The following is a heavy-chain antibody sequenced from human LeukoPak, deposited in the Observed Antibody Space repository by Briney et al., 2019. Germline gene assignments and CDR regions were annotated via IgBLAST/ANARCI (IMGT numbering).Heavy chain of an antibody. J-gene: IGHJ3*02. CDR2: ISAYNGNT. D-gene: IGHD2-2*01. CDR1: GYTFTSYG. CDR3: ARVGLLSLLGAFDI. Sequence: GASVKVSCKASGYTFTSYGISWVRQAPGQGLEWMGWISAYNGNTNYAQKLQGRVTMTTDASTSTAYMELRSLRSDDTAVYYCARVGLLSLLGAFDIWGQGTMVTVSS. V-gene: IGHV1-18*01.